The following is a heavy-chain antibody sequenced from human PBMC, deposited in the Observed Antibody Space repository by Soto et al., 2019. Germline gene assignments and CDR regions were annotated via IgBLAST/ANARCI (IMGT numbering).Heavy chain of an antibody. CDR1: GFTFSNYA. D-gene: IGHD6-19*01. J-gene: IGHJ4*02. CDR3: AKDHGFSSGWYNLLYYFDY. V-gene: IGHV3-23*01. Sequence: GWSLRLSCAASGFTFSNYAMNWVRQAPGKGLEWVSAISSSGGSTYYADSVKGRFTISRDTSKNTLYLQMNSLRAEDTAVYYCAKDHGFSSGWYNLLYYFDYWGQGTLVTVSS. CDR2: ISSSGGST.